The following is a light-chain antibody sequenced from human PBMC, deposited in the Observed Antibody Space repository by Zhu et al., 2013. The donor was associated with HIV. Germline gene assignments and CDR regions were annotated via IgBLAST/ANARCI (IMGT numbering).Light chain of an antibody. CDR2: EVN. V-gene: IGLV2-8*01. CDR3: NSYAGSNIVV. Sequence: QSALTQPPSASGSPGQSVTISCTGTSSDVGGYNYVSWYQQYPGKAPKLIIYEVNKRPSGVPDRFSGSKSGNTASLTVSGLQSEDEAEYHCNSYAGSNIVVFGGGTKLTVL. CDR1: SSDVGGYNY. J-gene: IGLJ2*01.